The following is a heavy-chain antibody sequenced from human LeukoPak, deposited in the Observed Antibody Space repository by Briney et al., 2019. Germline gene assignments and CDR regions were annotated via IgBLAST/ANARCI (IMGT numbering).Heavy chain of an antibody. CDR1: GYSFTTYW. CDR3: ARHPIYSYGPDY. J-gene: IGHJ4*02. CDR2: IDPSDSYT. V-gene: IGHV5-10-1*04. Sequence: GESLKISCKGSGYSFTTYWITWVRQMPGKGLEWMGRIDPSDSYTNYNASFQGQVTISADKSISTAYLQWSSLKASDTAMYYCARHPIYSYGPDYWGQGTLVTVSS. D-gene: IGHD5-18*01.